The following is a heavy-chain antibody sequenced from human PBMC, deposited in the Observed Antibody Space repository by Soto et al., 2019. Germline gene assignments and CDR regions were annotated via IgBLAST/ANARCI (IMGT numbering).Heavy chain of an antibody. Sequence: PSETLSLTCTVSGGSISSYYWSWIRQPPGKGLEWIGYIYYSGSTNYNPSLKSRVTISVDTSKNQFSLKLSSVTAADTAVYYCARHRAVAGTTGWFDPWGQGTLVTVSS. CDR2: IYYSGST. CDR3: ARHRAVAGTTGWFDP. CDR1: GGSISSYY. D-gene: IGHD6-19*01. V-gene: IGHV4-59*08. J-gene: IGHJ5*02.